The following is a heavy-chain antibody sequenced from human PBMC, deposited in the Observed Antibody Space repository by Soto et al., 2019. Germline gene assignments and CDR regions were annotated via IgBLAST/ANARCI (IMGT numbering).Heavy chain of an antibody. CDR1: GFSFRNYG. V-gene: IGHV3-33*01. Sequence: QEQLVESGGGVVQPGRSLRLSCAASGFSFRNYGIHWVRQAPGKGLDWVAVIWYDGSKRYYADSVRGRFTISRDNSGNTVHLQMDSLRAEDTAVYYCARGWGSGVHHSCLDVWGLGTTVVVS. CDR3: ARGWGSGVHHSCLDV. CDR2: IWYDGSKR. D-gene: IGHD6-19*01. J-gene: IGHJ3*01.